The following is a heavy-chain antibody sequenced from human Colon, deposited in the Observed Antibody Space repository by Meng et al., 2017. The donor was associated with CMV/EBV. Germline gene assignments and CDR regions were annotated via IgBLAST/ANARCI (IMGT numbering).Heavy chain of an antibody. J-gene: IGHJ5*02. CDR1: GCSISSSSYY. D-gene: IGHD2-2*01. CDR3: ARQWDIVVVPAAISLRNWFDP. V-gene: IGHV4-39*01. Sequence: SETLSLTCTVSGCSISSSSYYWGWIRQPPGKGREWIGSIYYSGSTYYNPSLKSRVTISVDTSKNQFSLKLSSVTAAETAVYYCARQWDIVVVPAAISLRNWFDPWGQGTLVTVSS. CDR2: IYYSGST.